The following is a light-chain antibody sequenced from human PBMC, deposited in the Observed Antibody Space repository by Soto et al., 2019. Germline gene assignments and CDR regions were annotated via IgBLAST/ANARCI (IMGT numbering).Light chain of an antibody. J-gene: IGKJ4*01. CDR1: QSISSY. CDR2: AAS. V-gene: IGKV1-39*01. CDR3: QQSDSTPLT. Sequence: DIQMTQSPSSLSASVGDRVTITCRVSQSISSYLNWYQQKPGKAPKLLIYAASSLQSGVPSRFSGSGSGTDFTLTISSLQPEEFATYYCQQSDSTPLTFGGGTKVEIK.